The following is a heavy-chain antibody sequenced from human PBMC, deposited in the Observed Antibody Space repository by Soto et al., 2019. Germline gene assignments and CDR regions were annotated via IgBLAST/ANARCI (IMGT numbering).Heavy chain of an antibody. D-gene: IGHD6-13*01. Sequence: GASVKVSCKASGYTFTSYGISWVRQAPGQGLEWMGWISAYSGSTNYAQKLQGRVTMTTDTSTSTAYMELRSLRSDDTAVYYCARSIAAAVDCDYWGHGTLVTVSS. V-gene: IGHV1-18*01. CDR3: ARSIAAAVDCDY. CDR1: GYTFTSYG. CDR2: ISAYSGST. J-gene: IGHJ4*01.